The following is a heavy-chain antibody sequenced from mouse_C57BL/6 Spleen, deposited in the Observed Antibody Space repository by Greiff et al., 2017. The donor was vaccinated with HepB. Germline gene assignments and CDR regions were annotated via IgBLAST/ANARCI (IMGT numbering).Heavy chain of an antibody. CDR3: AREGDYEGTYYFDY. CDR1: GYTFTSYG. Sequence: QVQLQQSGAELARPGASVKLSCKASGYTFTSYGISWVKQRTGQGLEWIGEIYPRSGNTYYNEKFKGKATLTADKSSSTAYMELRSLTSEDSAVYFCAREGDYEGTYYFDYWGQGTTLTVSS. J-gene: IGHJ2*01. D-gene: IGHD2-4*01. CDR2: IYPRSGNT. V-gene: IGHV1-81*01.